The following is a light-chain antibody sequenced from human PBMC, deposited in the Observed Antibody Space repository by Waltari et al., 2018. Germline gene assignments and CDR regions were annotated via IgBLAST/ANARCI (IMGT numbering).Light chain of an antibody. Sequence: QSVLTQPPSVSGAPGQKVTISCTGSGSNIGAGHAVHWYQPLPRAAPKLLIYGSASRPLGVPDRFFGCPSGTSASLAITGLQAEDEGDYYCQSYDTSLSGVFGGGTKLTVL. J-gene: IGLJ3*02. CDR2: GSA. V-gene: IGLV1-40*01. CDR3: QSYDTSLSGV. CDR1: GSNIGAGHA.